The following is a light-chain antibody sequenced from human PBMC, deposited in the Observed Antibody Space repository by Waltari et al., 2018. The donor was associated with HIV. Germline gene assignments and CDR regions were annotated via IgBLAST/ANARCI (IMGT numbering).Light chain of an antibody. V-gene: IGLV1-51*01. CDR1: NSNIGNNY. Sequence: QSVLTQPPSVSAAPGQRVTISCSGSNSNIGNNYVSWYQQLPGTAPKLLIYDNDKRPSGIPARFSGSKSGTSATLGITGLQTGDEADYYCGTWDTSLSAGEVFGGGTKLTVL. CDR3: GTWDTSLSAGEV. CDR2: DND. J-gene: IGLJ3*02.